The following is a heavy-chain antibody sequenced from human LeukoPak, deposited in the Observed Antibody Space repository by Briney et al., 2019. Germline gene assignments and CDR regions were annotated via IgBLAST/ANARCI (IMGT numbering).Heavy chain of an antibody. CDR1: GFTFSTYT. Sequence: GGSLRLSCGASGFTFSTYTMNWVRQAPGKGLEWVSSITSSSSYIYYADSVKGRFTISRDNAKNSLYLQMNSLRAGDTAVYYCGSMVREGEDYWGQGTLVTVSS. V-gene: IGHV3-21*01. CDR2: ITSSSSYI. CDR3: GSMVREGEDY. D-gene: IGHD3-10*01. J-gene: IGHJ4*02.